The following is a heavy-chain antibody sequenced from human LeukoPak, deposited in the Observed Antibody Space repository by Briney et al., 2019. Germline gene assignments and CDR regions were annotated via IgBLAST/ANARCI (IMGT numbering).Heavy chain of an antibody. J-gene: IGHJ4*02. V-gene: IGHV3-23*01. CDR2: ISGNGYNT. Sequence: GESLRLSCAGYGFTLGSYAMSWVRQAPGKGLEWVSAISGNGYNTYYADSVKGRFTISSESSGNTLYLQMHNLRAEDTAVYYCAKGVRLWFAFYFDYWGQGTLVTVSS. CDR3: AKGVRLWFAFYFDY. D-gene: IGHD3-10*01. CDR1: GFTLGSYA.